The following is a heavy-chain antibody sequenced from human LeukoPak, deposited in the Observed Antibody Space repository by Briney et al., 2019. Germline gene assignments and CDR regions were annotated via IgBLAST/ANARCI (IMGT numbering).Heavy chain of an antibody. Sequence: GESLRLSCAASGFTFSAYGMSWVRQAPGKGLEWVSYISSSSSTIYYADSVKGRFTISRDNAKDSLYLQMNSLRAEDTAVYYCARAFGYWGQGTLVTVSS. J-gene: IGHJ4*02. CDR1: GFTFSAYG. CDR3: ARAFGY. V-gene: IGHV3-48*01. CDR2: ISSSSSTI.